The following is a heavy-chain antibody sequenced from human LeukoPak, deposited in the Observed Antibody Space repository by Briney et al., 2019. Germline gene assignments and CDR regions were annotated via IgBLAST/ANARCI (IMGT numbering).Heavy chain of an antibody. J-gene: IGHJ4*02. V-gene: IGHV4-31*03. CDR1: GGSISSGGYY. CDR2: IYYSGST. Sequence: SETLSLTCTVSGGSISSGGYYWSWIRQHSGEGLEWIGYIYYSGSTYYNPSLKSRVTISVDTSKNQFSLKLSSVTAADTAVYYCARISYSSSWYFDYWGQGTLVTVSS. D-gene: IGHD6-13*01. CDR3: ARISYSSSWYFDY.